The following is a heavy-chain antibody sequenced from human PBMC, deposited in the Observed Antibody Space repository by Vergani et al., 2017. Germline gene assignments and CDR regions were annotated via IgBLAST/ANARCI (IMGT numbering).Heavy chain of an antibody. CDR3: ATARYSSGWDTDAFDI. D-gene: IGHD6-19*01. J-gene: IGHJ3*02. Sequence: QVQLVESGGGVVQPGRSLRLSCAASGFTFSSYGMHWVRQAPGKGLEWVAVIWYDGSNKYYADSVKGRFTISRDNSKNTLYMQMNSLRAEDTAVYYCATARYSSGWDTDAFDIWGQGTMVTVSS. CDR1: GFTFSSYG. CDR2: IWYDGSNK. V-gene: IGHV3-33*01.